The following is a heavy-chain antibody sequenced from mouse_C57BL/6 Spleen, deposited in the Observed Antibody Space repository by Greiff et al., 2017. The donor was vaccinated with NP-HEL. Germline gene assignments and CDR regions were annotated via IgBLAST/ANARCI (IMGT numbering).Heavy chain of an antibody. CDR1: GYTFTDYY. CDR2: INPYNGGT. J-gene: IGHJ1*03. CDR3: ARNNYGSSLYWYFDV. V-gene: IGHV1-19*01. D-gene: IGHD1-1*01. Sequence: VQLQQSGPVLVKPGASVKMSCKASGYTFTDYYMNWVKQSHGKSLEWIGVINPYNGGTSYNQKFKGKATLTVDKSSSTAYMELNSLTSEDSAVYYCARNNYGSSLYWYFDVWGTGTTVTVSS.